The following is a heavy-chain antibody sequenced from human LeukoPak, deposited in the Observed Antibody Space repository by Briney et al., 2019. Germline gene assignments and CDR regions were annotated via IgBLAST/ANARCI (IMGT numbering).Heavy chain of an antibody. Sequence: PGGSLRLSCAASGFTFSSDWMHWVRQVPGKGLVWVSRINHNGNSIHYADSVKGRFTISRDNAKNTLHLQMNSLRAEDTAVYYCARVPGYSGYFYGMDIWGQGTTVTVSS. D-gene: IGHD5-12*01. J-gene: IGHJ6*02. V-gene: IGHV3-74*01. CDR3: ARVPGYSGYFYGMDI. CDR2: INHNGNSI. CDR1: GFTFSSDW.